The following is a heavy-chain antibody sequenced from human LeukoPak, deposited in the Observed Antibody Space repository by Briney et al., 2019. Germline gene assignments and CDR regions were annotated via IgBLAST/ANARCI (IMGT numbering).Heavy chain of an antibody. J-gene: IGHJ6*02. V-gene: IGHV1-69*13. Sequence: SVKVSCKASGGTFSSYAISWVRQAPGQGLEWMGGIIPIFGTANYAQKFQGRVTITADESTSTAYMELSSLRSEDTAVYYCARDYMVRGVMPPSYYYYGMDVWGQGTTVTVSS. CDR2: IIPIFGTA. D-gene: IGHD3-10*01. CDR1: GGTFSSYA. CDR3: ARDYMVRGVMPPSYYYYGMDV.